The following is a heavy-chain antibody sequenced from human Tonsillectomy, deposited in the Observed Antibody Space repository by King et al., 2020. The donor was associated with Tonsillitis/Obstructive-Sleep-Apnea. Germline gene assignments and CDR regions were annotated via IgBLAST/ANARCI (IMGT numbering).Heavy chain of an antibody. CDR1: GGSISSYY. V-gene: IGHV4-59*01. J-gene: IGHJ5*02. CDR2: IXYSGST. CDR3: ARADXLGGHNWSXP. D-gene: IGHD1-26*01. Sequence: XQLQESGPGLVKPSETLSLTCSVXGGSISSYYWSWIRQPPGKXLEWIWYIXYSGSTNYNPSLXIRVTISXDTAKNXFSXKLSSVTAAYTAIYYCARADXLGGHNWSXPWGXXXLVTVSS.